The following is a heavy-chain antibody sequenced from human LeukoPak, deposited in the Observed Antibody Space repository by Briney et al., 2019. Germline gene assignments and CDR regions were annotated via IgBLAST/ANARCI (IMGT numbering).Heavy chain of an antibody. CDR3: AKEGHYYDSSGYQYYYYYGMDV. D-gene: IGHD3-22*01. Sequence: GGSLRLSCAASGFTYSSYAMSWVRQAPGKGLEWVSAISGSGGSTYYADSVKGRFTISRDNSKNTLYLQMNSLRAEDTAVYYCAKEGHYYDSSGYQYYYYYGMDVWGQGTTVTVSS. V-gene: IGHV3-23*01. J-gene: IGHJ6*02. CDR1: GFTYSSYA. CDR2: ISGSGGST.